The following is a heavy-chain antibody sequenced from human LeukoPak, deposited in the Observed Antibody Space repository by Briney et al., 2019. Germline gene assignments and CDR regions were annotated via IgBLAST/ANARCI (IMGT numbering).Heavy chain of an antibody. J-gene: IGHJ4*02. D-gene: IGHD1-1*01. Sequence: QSGGTLRLSCAASGLTFSRFAMSWVRQAPGKGLEWVSAISNSGDTTYYADSVKGRFTISRDNLNNTLYVQMNSLRVEDTAVYYCAKGHSAHGTGFDYWGQGTLVIVSS. CDR3: AKGHSAHGTGFDY. CDR1: GLTFSRFA. V-gene: IGHV3-23*01. CDR2: ISNSGDTT.